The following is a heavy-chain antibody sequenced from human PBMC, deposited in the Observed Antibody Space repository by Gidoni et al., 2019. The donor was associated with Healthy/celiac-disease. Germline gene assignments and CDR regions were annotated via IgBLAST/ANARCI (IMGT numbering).Heavy chain of an antibody. CDR1: GFTFADYA. Sequence: EVQLVESGGGLVQPGRSLRLSCAASGFTFADYAMHWVRQAPGKGLEWVSGISWNSGSIGYADSVKGRFTISRDNAKNSLYLQMNSLRAEDTALYYCAKGIAAAGTDAFDIWGQGTMVTVSS. CDR3: AKGIAAAGTDAFDI. V-gene: IGHV3-9*01. J-gene: IGHJ3*02. CDR2: ISWNSGSI. D-gene: IGHD6-13*01.